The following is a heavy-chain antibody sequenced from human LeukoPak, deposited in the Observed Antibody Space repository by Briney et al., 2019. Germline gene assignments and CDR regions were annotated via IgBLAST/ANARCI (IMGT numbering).Heavy chain of an antibody. CDR1: GFTFSGFW. CDR3: ARVSTSGYDI. D-gene: IGHD2-2*01. Sequence: GGSLRLSCAASGFTFSGFWMHWVRQTPGKGLVGVSRINSDGSSTNYADSVKGRFTISRDNAKNTLYLQMNSLRAEDMAVYYCARVSTSGYDIWGRGTMVTVSA. CDR2: INSDGSST. V-gene: IGHV3-74*01. J-gene: IGHJ3*02.